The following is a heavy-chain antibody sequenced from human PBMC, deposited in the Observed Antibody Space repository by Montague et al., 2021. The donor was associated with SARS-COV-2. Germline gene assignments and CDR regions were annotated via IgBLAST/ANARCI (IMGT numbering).Heavy chain of an antibody. Sequence: SETLSLTCTVSGGSISTYYWSWIRQPPGKGLEWIGYIYYTGSTKYNPSLKSRVTMSLDRPTNRFSLRLSSVTAADTAVYYCARDGGIGDSGSNTWSYYYCGMDVWGQGTTVTVSS. J-gene: IGHJ6*02. CDR3: ARDGGIGDSGSNTWSYYYCGMDV. V-gene: IGHV4-59*12. D-gene: IGHD3-22*01. CDR2: IYYTGST. CDR1: GGSISTYY.